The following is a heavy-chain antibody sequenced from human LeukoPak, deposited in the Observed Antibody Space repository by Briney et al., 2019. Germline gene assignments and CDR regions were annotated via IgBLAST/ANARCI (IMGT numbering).Heavy chain of an antibody. CDR1: GFTFSSYE. Sequence: PGGSLRLSCAASGFTFSSYEMNWVRQAPGKGLEWVSYISSSGSTIYYADSVKGRFTISRDNAKNSLYLQMNSLGAEDTAVYYCAREEQYYYDTVDYWGQGTLVTVSS. J-gene: IGHJ4*02. D-gene: IGHD3-22*01. CDR2: ISSSGSTI. CDR3: AREEQYYYDTVDY. V-gene: IGHV3-48*03.